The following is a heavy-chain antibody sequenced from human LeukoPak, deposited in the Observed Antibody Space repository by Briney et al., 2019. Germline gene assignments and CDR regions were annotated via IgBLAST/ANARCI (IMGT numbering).Heavy chain of an antibody. J-gene: IGHJ4*02. V-gene: IGHV1-2*02. CDR1: GYTFTGYY. D-gene: IGHD2-15*01. Sequence: ASVKVSCKASGYTFTGYYMHWVRQAPGQGLEWMGWINPNSGGTNYAQKFQGRVTMTRDTSISTAYMELSSLRSEDTAVYYCARGLFPCNGGSCYLQNQPSDYWGQGTLVTVSS. CDR3: ARGLFPCNGGSCYLQNQPSDY. CDR2: INPNSGGT.